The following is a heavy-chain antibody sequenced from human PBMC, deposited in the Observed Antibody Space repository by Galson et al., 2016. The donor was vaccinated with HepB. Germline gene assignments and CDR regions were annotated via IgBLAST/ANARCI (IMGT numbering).Heavy chain of an antibody. CDR1: GDTFTGYY. CDR3: ATSTGYRSGWGAFDI. J-gene: IGHJ3*02. Sequence: SVKVSCKASGDTFTGYYIHWVRQAPGQGLEWMAWLSANSGATNYAQKFQGWVTMTRDTSISPAYMELTSLTSDATAIYYCATSTGYRSGWGAFDIWGQGTMVTVSS. CDR2: LSANSGAT. D-gene: IGHD6-25*01. V-gene: IGHV1-2*04.